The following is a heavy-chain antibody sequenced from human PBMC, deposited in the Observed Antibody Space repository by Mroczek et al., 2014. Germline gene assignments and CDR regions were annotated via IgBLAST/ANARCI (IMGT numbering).Heavy chain of an antibody. V-gene: IGHV1-8*01. D-gene: IGHD2-2*01. CDR2: MNPISGNT. Sequence: QVQLVQSGREVKKPGASVKVSCKASGYTFTNYDINWVRQATGQGLEWMGWMNPISGNTGYAQKFQDRVTMTRNTSIRTAYMELSSLRSEDTAVYYCVREGDIVVPPAAVRNWFDPWGQGTLVTVSS. CDR1: GYTFTNYD. CDR3: VREGDIVVPPAAVRNWFDP. J-gene: IGHJ5*02.